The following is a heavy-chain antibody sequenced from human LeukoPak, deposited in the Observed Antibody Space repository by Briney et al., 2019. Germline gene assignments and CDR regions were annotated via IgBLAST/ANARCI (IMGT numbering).Heavy chain of an antibody. CDR1: GFTFSSYW. D-gene: IGHD6-25*01. J-gene: IGHJ6*03. V-gene: IGHV3-66*04. CDR3: ARQAAATREDYFYYMDV. Sequence: PGGSLRLSCAASGFTFSSYWMHWVRQAPGKGLEWVSVIYSGGSTYYADSVKGRFTISRDNSKNSLYLQMNSLRAEDTALYYCARQAAATREDYFYYMDVWGKGTPVTVSS. CDR2: IYSGGST.